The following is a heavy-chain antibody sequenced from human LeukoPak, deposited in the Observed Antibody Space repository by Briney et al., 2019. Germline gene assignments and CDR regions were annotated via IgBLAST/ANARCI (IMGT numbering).Heavy chain of an antibody. CDR1: GGSISSYY. CDR3: ARMSNSSPIIDY. V-gene: IGHV4-59*01. CDR2: IYDSGST. J-gene: IGHJ4*02. Sequence: SETLSLTCTVSGGSISSYYWSWIRQPPGKGLEWIGYIYDSGSTNYNPSLKSRVTISVDTAKNQFSLKLNSVTATDTAVYYCARMSNSSPIIDYWGQGTLVTVSS. D-gene: IGHD6-13*01.